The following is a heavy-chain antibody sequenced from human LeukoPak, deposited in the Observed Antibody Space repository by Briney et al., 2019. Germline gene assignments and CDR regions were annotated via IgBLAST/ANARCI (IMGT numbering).Heavy chain of an antibody. CDR3: TTGGYGGQFDY. J-gene: IGHJ4*02. V-gene: IGHV3-15*01. Sequence: GGSLRLSCAASGFAFSNAWMSWVRQAPGKGLEWVGRIKIKTDGGTTDYAAPVKGRFTISRDDSKNTLYLQMNSLKTEDTAVYYCTTGGYGGQFDYWGQGTLVTVSS. CDR2: IKIKTDGGTT. CDR1: GFAFSNAW. D-gene: IGHD5-12*01.